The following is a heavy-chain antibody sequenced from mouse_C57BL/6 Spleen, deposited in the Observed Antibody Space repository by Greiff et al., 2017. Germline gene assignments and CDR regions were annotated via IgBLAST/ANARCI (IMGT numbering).Heavy chain of an antibody. V-gene: IGHV1-52*01. CDR3: ARVGAEGMTTDY. Sequence: VQLQQPGAELVRPGSSVKLSCKASGYTFTSYWMHWVKQRPIQGLEWIGNIDPSDSETHYNQKFKDKATLTVDKSSSTAYMQLSSLTSEDAAVYYCARVGAEGMTTDYWGQGTTLTVSS. J-gene: IGHJ2*01. D-gene: IGHD1-2*01. CDR2: IDPSDSET. CDR1: GYTFTSYW.